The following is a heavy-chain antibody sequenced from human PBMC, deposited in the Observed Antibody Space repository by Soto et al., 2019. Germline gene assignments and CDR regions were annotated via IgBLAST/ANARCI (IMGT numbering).Heavy chain of an antibody. D-gene: IGHD3-22*01. CDR1: GFTFDTYA. J-gene: IGHJ4*02. CDR3: ASRMGDYFDSTGPRFFDS. Sequence: GGSLRLSCAASGFTFDTYAMHWVRQAPGKGLEWVAVISYDGNNPDYADSVKGRFTISRDNSRNRLYLQMNSLRAEDTAMYYCASRMGDYFDSTGPRFFDSWGQGTLVTVSS. V-gene: IGHV3-30-3*01. CDR2: ISYDGNNP.